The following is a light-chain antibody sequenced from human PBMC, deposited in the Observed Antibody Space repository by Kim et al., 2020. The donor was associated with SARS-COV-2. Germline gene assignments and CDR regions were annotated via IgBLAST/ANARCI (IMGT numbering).Light chain of an antibody. J-gene: IGLJ1*01. CDR3: NSRDGNGDRFV. Sequence: LGQIVRITCRGDSRKRYYASWYQQKPGQATILLFYGYDTRPSGIPDRFSGSTSGNTASLTITGAQAEDEADYYCNSRDGNGDRFVFGAGTKVTVL. CDR1: SRKRYY. V-gene: IGLV3-19*01. CDR2: GYD.